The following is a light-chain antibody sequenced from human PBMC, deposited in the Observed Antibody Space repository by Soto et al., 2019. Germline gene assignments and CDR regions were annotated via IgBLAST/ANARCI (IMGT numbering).Light chain of an antibody. Sequence: AFQTTKSPSSLSASVGDRVTTTCRASQGMSNDFSWYQQQPGKAPKLLIYAASRLQSGVPSRFSGSGSGTDFTLTISSLQPEDYATYFCLQDYNYPLTFGGGTKVDI. CDR1: QGMSND. CDR2: AAS. V-gene: IGKV1-6*01. J-gene: IGKJ4*01. CDR3: LQDYNYPLT.